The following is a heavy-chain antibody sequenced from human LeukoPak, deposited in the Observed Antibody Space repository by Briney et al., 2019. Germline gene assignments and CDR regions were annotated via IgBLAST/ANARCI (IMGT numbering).Heavy chain of an antibody. V-gene: IGHV4-59*01. J-gene: IGHJ4*02. CDR2: IYYSGST. CDR1: GGSISSYY. Sequence: SETLSLTCTVSGGSISSYYWSWIRQPPGKGLEWIGYIYYSGSTNYNPSLKSRVTISVDTSKNQFSLKLSSVTAADTAVYYCARGVDGYNSDYWGQGTLVTVSS. CDR3: ARGVDGYNSDY. D-gene: IGHD5-24*01.